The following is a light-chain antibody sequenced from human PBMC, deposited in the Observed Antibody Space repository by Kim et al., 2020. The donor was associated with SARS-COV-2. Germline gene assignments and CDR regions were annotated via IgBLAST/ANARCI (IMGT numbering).Light chain of an antibody. CDR2: DVS. V-gene: IGLV2-14*03. Sequence: QSALTQPASVSGSPGQSITISCTGTSSDVGGYNYVSWYQQHPGKAPKLMIYDVSNRPSGVSNRFSGSKSGNTASLTISGLQAEDEADYYCSSYTSSSNLDVFGTWTKVTVL. CDR3: SSYTSSSNLDV. J-gene: IGLJ1*01. CDR1: SSDVGGYNY.